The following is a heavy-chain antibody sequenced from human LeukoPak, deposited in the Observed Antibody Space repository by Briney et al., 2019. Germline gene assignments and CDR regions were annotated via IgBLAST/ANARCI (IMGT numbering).Heavy chain of an antibody. J-gene: IGHJ4*02. D-gene: IGHD5-24*01. CDR1: GGSISSSSYY. CDR2: INHSGST. CDR3: ARGVEMATHFDY. V-gene: IGHV4-39*07. Sequence: SETLSLTCTVSGGSISSSSYYWSWIRQPPGKGLEWIGEINHSGSTNYNPSLKSRVTISVDTSKNQFSLKLSSVTAADTAVYYCARGVEMATHFDYWGQGTLVTVSS.